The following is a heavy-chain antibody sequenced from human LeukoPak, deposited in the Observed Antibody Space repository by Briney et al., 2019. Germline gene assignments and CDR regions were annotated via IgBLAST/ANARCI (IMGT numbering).Heavy chain of an antibody. CDR2: ISGSGDST. D-gene: IGHD3-3*01. V-gene: IGHV3-23*01. CDR3: AKRLSFGVAIGDFDY. J-gene: IGHJ4*02. CDR1: GFTLCNYS. Sequence: GGSLRLSCAASGFTLCNYSMSWGRQAPGEGGEWVSAISGSGDSTYYADSVKGRFTISRDSSMETLYLQMNSLRAEDTATYFCAKRLSFGVAIGDFDYWGQGTLVTVSS.